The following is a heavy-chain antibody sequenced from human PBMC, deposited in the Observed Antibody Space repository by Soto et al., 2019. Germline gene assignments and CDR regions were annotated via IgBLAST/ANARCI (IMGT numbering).Heavy chain of an antibody. J-gene: IGHJ4*02. CDR1: GFIFSSYW. Sequence: EVRLVESGGGLVQPGGSLRLSCSASGFIFSSYWMTWVRHAPGKGLEWVANVKQDGSEQHYVDSVKGRFTISRDNVKNSLFLQMNSLRAEDTAVYYCVGGSGWVMDYWGQGTLVTVSS. D-gene: IGHD6-19*01. CDR3: VGGSGWVMDY. CDR2: VKQDGSEQ. V-gene: IGHV3-7*03.